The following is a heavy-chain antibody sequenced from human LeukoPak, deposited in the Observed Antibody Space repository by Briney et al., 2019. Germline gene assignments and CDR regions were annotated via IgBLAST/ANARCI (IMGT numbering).Heavy chain of an antibody. CDR2: ISTSNT. Sequence: ASVKVSCKASGYTFTSHGISWVLQAPGPGLEWMGWISTSNTDYAQKFQGRVTVTKDTSTSTAYMELRSLRSDDTAVYYCAKGSSGWSLDYWGQGTLVTVSS. CDR3: AKGSSGWSLDY. J-gene: IGHJ4*02. CDR1: GYTFTSHG. V-gene: IGHV1-18*01. D-gene: IGHD6-19*01.